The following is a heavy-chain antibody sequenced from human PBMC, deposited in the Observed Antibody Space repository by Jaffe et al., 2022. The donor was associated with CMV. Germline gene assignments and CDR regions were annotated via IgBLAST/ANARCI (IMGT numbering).Heavy chain of an antibody. D-gene: IGHD1-26*01. Sequence: EVQLVESGGGLVKPGGSLRLSCAASGFTFSSQSMNWVRRAPGKGLEWVSSISSTSSFVYYADSVKGRFTISRDNAKNSLYLHMNSLRADDTAVYYCATDGLGSWEFDFWGQGTLVTVSS. CDR1: GFTFSSQS. V-gene: IGHV3-21*01. J-gene: IGHJ4*02. CDR3: ATDGLGSWEFDF. CDR2: ISSTSSFV.